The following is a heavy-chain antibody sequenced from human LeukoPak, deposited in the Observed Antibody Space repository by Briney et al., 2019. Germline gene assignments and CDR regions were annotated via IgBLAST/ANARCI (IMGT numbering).Heavy chain of an antibody. J-gene: IGHJ4*02. CDR3: AKEPGSTGAYDT. CDR1: GFTSSDCS. V-gene: IGHV3-30*02. CDR2: IRYDGIGK. Sequence: GGSLRLSCAASGFTSSDCSMHWVRLAPGKGLEWVAFIRYDGIGKSYADSVKGRFTVSRDNSKNTLFLQMNSQRTEDTAVYYCAKEPGSTGAYDTWGQGTLVTVSS. D-gene: IGHD5-12*01.